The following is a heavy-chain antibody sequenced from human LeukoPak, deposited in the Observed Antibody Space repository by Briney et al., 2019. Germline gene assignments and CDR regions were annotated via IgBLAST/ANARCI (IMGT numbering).Heavy chain of an antibody. D-gene: IGHD2-15*01. CDR2: IYSGGST. CDR3: AKAGYCSGGSCYEAFDI. J-gene: IGHJ3*02. CDR1: GFTVSSNY. Sequence: GGSLRLSCAASGFTVSSNYMSWVRQAPGKGLEWVSVIYSGGSTYYADSVKGRFTISRDNSKNTLYLQMNSLRAEDTAVYYCAKAGYCSGGSCYEAFDIWGQGTMVTVSS. V-gene: IGHV3-66*02.